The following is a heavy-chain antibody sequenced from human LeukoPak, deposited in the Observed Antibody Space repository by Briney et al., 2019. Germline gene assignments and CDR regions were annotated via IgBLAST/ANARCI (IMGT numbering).Heavy chain of an antibody. CDR1: GVTFGDYA. V-gene: IGHV3-49*03. CDR2: IRSKAYGGTT. Sequence: PGGSLRLSCTASGVTFGDYAMSWFRQAPGKGLEWVGFIRSKAYGGTTEYAASVKGRFTISRDDSKSIAYLQMNSLKTEDTAVYYCTRATSKFRSGYSYGTDNYWGQGTLVTVSS. D-gene: IGHD5-18*01. CDR3: TRATSKFRSGYSYGTDNY. J-gene: IGHJ4*02.